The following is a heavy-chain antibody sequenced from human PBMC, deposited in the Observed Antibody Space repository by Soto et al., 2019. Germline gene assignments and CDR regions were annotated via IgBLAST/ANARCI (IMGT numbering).Heavy chain of an antibody. CDR1: GGSISSGGYS. D-gene: IGHD6-6*01. J-gene: IGHJ3*02. CDR2: IYHSGST. V-gene: IGHV4-30-2*01. CDR3: ARSYSSSSLAPSDVAFDI. Sequence: QLQLQESGSGLVKPSQTLSLTCAVSGGSISSGGYSWSWIRQPPGKGLEWIGYIYHSGSTYYNPSLKSRVTISVDRSKNQFSLKLSSVTAADTAVYYCARSYSSSSLAPSDVAFDIWGQGTMVTVSS.